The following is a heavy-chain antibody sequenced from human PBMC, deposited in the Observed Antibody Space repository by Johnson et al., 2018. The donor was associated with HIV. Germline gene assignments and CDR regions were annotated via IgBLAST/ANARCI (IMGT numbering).Heavy chain of an antibody. D-gene: IGHD2-2*01. Sequence: VQLVESGGGVVQPGGSLRLSCAASGFTFSSYGMHWVRQAPGKGLVWVSRINSDGSSTSSADSVKGRFTISRDNSKNTLYLQMNSLRAEDTAVYYCARVAPAHDAFDIWGQGTMVTVSS. CDR2: INSDGSST. V-gene: IGHV3-74*02. CDR1: GFTFSSYG. CDR3: ARVAPAHDAFDI. J-gene: IGHJ3*02.